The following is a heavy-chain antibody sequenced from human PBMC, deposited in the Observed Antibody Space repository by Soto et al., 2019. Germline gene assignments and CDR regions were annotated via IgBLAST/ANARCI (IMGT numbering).Heavy chain of an antibody. J-gene: IGHJ6*02. CDR2: INPNSGGT. D-gene: IGHD3-10*01. CDR3: ARATDYYGSGDYYGKAV. V-gene: IGHV1-2*04. CDR1: GYTFTGYY. Sequence: GDSVRVSFKASGYTFTGYYMNWVRQAPGEVREWMGWINPNSGGTNYAQKFQGWVTMTRDTSISTAYMELSRLRSDDTAVYYCARATDYYGSGDYYGKAVWAQGTTDTVSS.